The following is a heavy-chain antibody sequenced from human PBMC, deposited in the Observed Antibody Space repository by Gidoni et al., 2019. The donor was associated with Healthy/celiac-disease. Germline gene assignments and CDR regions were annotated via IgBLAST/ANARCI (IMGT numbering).Heavy chain of an antibody. J-gene: IGHJ4*02. V-gene: IGHV3-23*01. Sequence: EVQLLESGGGLVQPGGSLRLSCAASGFTFSSYAMSWGRQAPGKGREWVSAISGSGGSTYYADSVKGRFTISRDNSKNTLYLQMNSLRAEDTAVYYCAKDFDSGYSYGSFDYWGQGTLVTVSS. CDR2: ISGSGGST. CDR3: AKDFDSGYSYGSFDY. CDR1: GFTFSSYA. D-gene: IGHD5-18*01.